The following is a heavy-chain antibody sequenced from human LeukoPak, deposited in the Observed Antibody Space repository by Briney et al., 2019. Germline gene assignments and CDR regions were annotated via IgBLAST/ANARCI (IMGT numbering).Heavy chain of an antibody. CDR2: ISYDGSSK. CDR3: ARAAAGSYGMDV. J-gene: IGHJ6*04. Sequence: GGSLRLSCAASGFTFDDNAMHWVRQAPGKGLEWVAVISYDGSSKYYADSVKGRFTISRDNSKNTLYLQMNSLRAEDTAVYYCARAAAGSYGMDVWGKGTTVTVSS. V-gene: IGHV3-30*03. D-gene: IGHD6-13*01. CDR1: GFTFDDNA.